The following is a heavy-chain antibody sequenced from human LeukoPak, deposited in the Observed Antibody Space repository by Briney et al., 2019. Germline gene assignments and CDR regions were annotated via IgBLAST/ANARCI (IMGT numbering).Heavy chain of an antibody. J-gene: IGHJ4*02. V-gene: IGHV3-7*03. CDR3: ATPTRYGDYVSH. CDR1: GFTFRSYW. D-gene: IGHD4-17*01. Sequence: GGSLRLSCAASGFTFRSYWMSWVRQAPGKGLEWVANIKQGGSEKYYVDSVKGRFTISRDNAKNSLYLQMNSLRAEDTAVYYCATPTRYGDYVSHWGQGTLVTVSS. CDR2: IKQGGSEK.